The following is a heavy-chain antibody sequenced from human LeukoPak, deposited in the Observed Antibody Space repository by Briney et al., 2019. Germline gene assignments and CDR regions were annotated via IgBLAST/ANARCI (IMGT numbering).Heavy chain of an antibody. CDR3: GGETYYYDSSGLGGAFDI. V-gene: IGHV1-46*01. CDR2: INPSGGST. CDR1: GYTFTSYY. D-gene: IGHD3-22*01. J-gene: IGHJ3*02. Sequence: ASVKVSCTASGYTFTSYYMHWVRQAPGQGLEWMGIINPSGGSTSYAQKFQGRVTMTRDMSTSTVYMELSSLRSEDTAVYYCGGETYYYDSSGLGGAFDIWGQGTMVTVSS.